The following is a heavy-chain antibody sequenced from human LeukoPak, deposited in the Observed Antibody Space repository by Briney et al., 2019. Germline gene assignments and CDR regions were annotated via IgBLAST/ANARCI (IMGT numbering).Heavy chain of an antibody. J-gene: IGHJ4*02. CDR2: ISSSSSTI. CDR1: GFTFSTYN. CDR3: ARVTTYSSSWFGDFDS. D-gene: IGHD6-13*01. V-gene: IGHV3-48*04. Sequence: GGSLRLSCAASGFTFSTYNMNWVRQAPGKGLEWVSYISSSSSTIYYADSVKGRFTISRDNAKNSLYLQMNSLRVEDTALYYCARVTTYSSSWFGDFDSWGQGALVTVSS.